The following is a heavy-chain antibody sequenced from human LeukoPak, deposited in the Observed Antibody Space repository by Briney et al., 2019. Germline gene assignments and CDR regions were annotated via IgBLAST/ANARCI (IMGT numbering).Heavy chain of an antibody. CDR1: GYTFTGYY. J-gene: IGHJ6*02. V-gene: IGHV1-2*02. Sequence: ASVKVSCKASGYTFTGYYMHWVRQAPGQGLEWMGWINPNTGVTNYAQKFQGRVTLTRDTSIITAYMELTRLRSDDTAVYYCARDGNSGYDLAVWGQGTTVTVSS. CDR2: INPNTGVT. D-gene: IGHD5-12*01. CDR3: ARDGNSGYDLAV.